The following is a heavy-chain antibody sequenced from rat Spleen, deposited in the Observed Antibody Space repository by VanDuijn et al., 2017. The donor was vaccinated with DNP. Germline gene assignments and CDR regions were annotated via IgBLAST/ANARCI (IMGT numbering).Heavy chain of an antibody. V-gene: IGHV5-29*01. CDR1: GFTFSSYW. D-gene: IGHD1-7*01. CDR3: ARFPSYYGSLYSFDY. Sequence: EVQLVETGGGLVQPGRSLKLSCVASGFTFSSYWMFWVRQAPKKGLEWVATIIYDGSRTSYRDSVKGRFTISRDNARSTLYLQMDSLRSEDTAIYYCARFPSYYGSLYSFDYWGQGVMVTVSS. J-gene: IGHJ2*01. CDR2: IIYDGSRT.